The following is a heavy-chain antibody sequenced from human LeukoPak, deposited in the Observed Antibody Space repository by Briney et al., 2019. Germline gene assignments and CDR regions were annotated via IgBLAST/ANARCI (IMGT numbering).Heavy chain of an antibody. D-gene: IGHD6-6*01. CDR1: GFTFGDNP. CDR2: IRSDRYGGTS. J-gene: IGHJ6*03. Sequence: GGSPRLSCTASGFTFGDNPLNWVRQAPGKGLEWVGLIRSDRYGGTSEYVASVNGRFSISRDDSRNILYLEMNSLRNEDTAVYFCTRISSSPAALYYYYMDVWGKGIPVTVSS. CDR3: TRISSSPAALYYYYMDV. V-gene: IGHV3-49*04.